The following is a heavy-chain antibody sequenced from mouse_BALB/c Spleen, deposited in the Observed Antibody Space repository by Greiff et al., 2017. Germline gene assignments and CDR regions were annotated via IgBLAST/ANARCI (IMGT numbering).Heavy chain of an antibody. V-gene: IGHV8-12*01. CDR2: IYWDDDK. J-gene: IGHJ2*01. CDR3: ARRAQISTMITGALDY. D-gene: IGHD2-4*01. Sequence: QVTLKVSGPGILQPSQTLSLTCSFSGFSLSTSGMGVSWIRQPSGKGLEWLAHIYWDDDKRYNPSLKSRLTISKDTSRNQVFLKITSVDTADTATYYCARRAQISTMITGALDYWGQGTTLTVSS. CDR1: GFSLSTSGMG.